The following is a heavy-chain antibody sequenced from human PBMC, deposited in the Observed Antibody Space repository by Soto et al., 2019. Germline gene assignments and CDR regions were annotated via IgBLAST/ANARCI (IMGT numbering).Heavy chain of an antibody. J-gene: IGHJ6*03. CDR1: GGSISSYY. CDR2: IYYSGST. Sequence: SETLSLTCPVSGGSISSYYWSWIRQPPGKGLEWIGYIYYSGSTNYNPSLKSRVTISVDTSKNQFSLKLSSVTAADTAVYYCARAVGYCSSTSCYHYYYYYMDVWGKGTTVTVSS. V-gene: IGHV4-59*08. D-gene: IGHD2-2*01. CDR3: ARAVGYCSSTSCYHYYYYYMDV.